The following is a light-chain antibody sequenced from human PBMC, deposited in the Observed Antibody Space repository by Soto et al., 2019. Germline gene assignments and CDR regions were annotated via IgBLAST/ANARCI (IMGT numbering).Light chain of an antibody. CDR3: GSYTTSSNYV. V-gene: IGLV2-14*01. Sequence: HSVLTQPASVSGSPGQSITISCTGTSSDVGAYNYVSWYQQHPGKAPKLMIYDVSHRPSGVSHRFSGSKSGNTASLTISGLQAEDEADYYCGSYTTSSNYVFGTGTKVTVL. J-gene: IGLJ1*01. CDR2: DVS. CDR1: SSDVGAYNY.